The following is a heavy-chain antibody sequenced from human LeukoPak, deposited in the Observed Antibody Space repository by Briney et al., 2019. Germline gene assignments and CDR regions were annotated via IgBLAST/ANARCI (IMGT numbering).Heavy chain of an antibody. Sequence: GASVKVSSKASGYIFTSYYMHWVRQAPGQGLEWMGWINPNSGGTNSAQKFQGRVTMTRDTSISTAYMELSRLTSDDTAVYYCARHPYSGSYHFDYWGQGTLVTVSS. CDR3: ARHPYSGSYHFDY. CDR1: GYIFTSYY. V-gene: IGHV1-2*02. J-gene: IGHJ4*02. D-gene: IGHD1-26*01. CDR2: INPNSGGT.